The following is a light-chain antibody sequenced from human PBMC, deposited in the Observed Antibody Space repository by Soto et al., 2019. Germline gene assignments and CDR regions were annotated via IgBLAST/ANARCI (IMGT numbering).Light chain of an antibody. CDR1: QSVSSSY. J-gene: IGKJ5*01. V-gene: IGKV3D-20*02. CDR2: DAS. CDR3: QQRSNWPIT. Sequence: EIVLTDSPGTLSLSLGEIATLSCRASQSVSSSYLAWYQQKPGQAPRLLIYDASNRATGIPARFSGSGSGTDFTLTISSLEPEDFAVYYCQQRSNWPITLGQGTRLEIK.